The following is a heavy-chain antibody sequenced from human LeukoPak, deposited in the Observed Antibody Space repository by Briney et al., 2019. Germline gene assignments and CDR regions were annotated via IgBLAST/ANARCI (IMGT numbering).Heavy chain of an antibody. CDR1: GYTFNGYY. D-gene: IGHD3-3*01. J-gene: IGHJ6*03. CDR3: ARDPSPKYYDFWSGYSPEPAYYYYYMDV. Sequence: ASVKVSCMASGYTFNGYYMHWVRQAPGQGLEWMGWINPNSGGTNYAQKFQGRVTMTRYTSISTAYMELSRMRSDDTAVYYCARDPSPKYYDFWSGYSPEPAYYYYYMDVWGKGTTVTVSS. CDR2: INPNSGGT. V-gene: IGHV1-2*02.